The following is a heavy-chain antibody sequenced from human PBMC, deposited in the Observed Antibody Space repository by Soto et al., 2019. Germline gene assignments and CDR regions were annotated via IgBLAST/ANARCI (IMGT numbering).Heavy chain of an antibody. D-gene: IGHD6-19*01. J-gene: IGHJ6*02. Sequence: ASVKVSCKASGYTFTSYGISWVRQAPGQGLEWMGCISAYNGNTNYAQKLQGRVTMTTDTSTSTAYMELRSLRSDATAVYYCARDSRGWPDFYYYGMDGWGQGTTVTV. CDR3: ARDSRGWPDFYYYGMDG. CDR2: ISAYNGNT. V-gene: IGHV1-18*04. CDR1: GYTFTSYG.